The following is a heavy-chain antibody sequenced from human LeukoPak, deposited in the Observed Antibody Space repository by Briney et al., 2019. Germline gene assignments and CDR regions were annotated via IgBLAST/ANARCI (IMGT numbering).Heavy chain of an antibody. Sequence: GGSLRLSCSASRFTFSSYWMSWVRQAPGKGLEWVANIKQDGSEKYYVDSVKGRFTISRDNAKNSLYLQLNSLRAEDTAVYYCARARGGYDFDYWGQGTLVAVSS. CDR1: RFTFSSYW. D-gene: IGHD5-12*01. CDR2: IKQDGSEK. V-gene: IGHV3-7*03. J-gene: IGHJ4*02. CDR3: ARARGGYDFDY.